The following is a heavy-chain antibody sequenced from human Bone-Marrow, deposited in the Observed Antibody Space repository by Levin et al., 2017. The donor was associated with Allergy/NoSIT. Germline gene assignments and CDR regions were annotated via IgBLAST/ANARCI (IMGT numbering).Heavy chain of an antibody. V-gene: IGHV3-23*01. D-gene: IGHD4-17*01. CDR2: VSGGGGNT. CDR1: GFNFITYA. Sequence: LSLPCAGSGFNFITYAMSWVRQPPGKGLEWVSVVSGGGGNTQYAESVKGRFTVSRDDSKNTLYLQMNSLRAEDTAVYYCVKDTKRRARYGDYDAFDNWGQGTLVTVSS. CDR3: VKDTKRRARYGDYDAFDN. J-gene: IGHJ4*02.